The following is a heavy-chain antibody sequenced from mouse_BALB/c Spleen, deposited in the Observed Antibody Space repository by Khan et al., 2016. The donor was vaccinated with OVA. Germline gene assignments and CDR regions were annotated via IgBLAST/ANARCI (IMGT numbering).Heavy chain of an antibody. CDR2: IYPGDGDT. J-gene: IGHJ1*01. CDR1: GYSFTSYW. D-gene: IGHD2-1*01. CDR3: ARGRYGNWYFDV. Sequence: VQLKESGAELARPGASVKLSCKASGYSFTSYWMQWVKQRPGQGLEWIGAIYPGDGDTRYTQKFKGKATLTADNSSSTAYMQLSSLASEDSAIYDCARGRYGNWYFDVWGAGTTVTVSS. V-gene: IGHV1-87*01.